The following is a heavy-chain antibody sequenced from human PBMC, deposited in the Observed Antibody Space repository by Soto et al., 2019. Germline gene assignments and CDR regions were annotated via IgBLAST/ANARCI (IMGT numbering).Heavy chain of an antibody. V-gene: IGHV1-69*01. J-gene: IGHJ4*02. CDR2: LIPIFGTA. D-gene: IGHD5-12*01. CDR3: ASGRYIVATFGLAY. CDR1: GGTFSSYA. Sequence: QVQLVQSGAEVKKPGSSVKVSCKASGGTFSSYAISWVRQAPGQGLEWMGGLIPIFGTANYAQKFQGRVTITADESTSTAYMELSSLRYEDTAVYYCASGRYIVATFGLAYWGQGTLVTVAS.